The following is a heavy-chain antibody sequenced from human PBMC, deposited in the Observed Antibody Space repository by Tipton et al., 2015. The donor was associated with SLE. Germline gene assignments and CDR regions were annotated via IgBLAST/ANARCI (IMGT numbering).Heavy chain of an antibody. CDR3: ARGLYYYDSSGYYPSYYFDY. D-gene: IGHD3-22*01. J-gene: IGHJ4*02. V-gene: IGHV4-59*01. CDR2: IYYSGST. Sequence: TLSLTCTVSGGSISSYYWSWIRQPPGKGLEWIGYIYYSGSTNYNPSLKSRVTISVDTSKKQFSLKLSSVTAADTAVYYCARGLYYYDSSGYYPSYYFDYWGQGTLVTVSS. CDR1: GGSISSYY.